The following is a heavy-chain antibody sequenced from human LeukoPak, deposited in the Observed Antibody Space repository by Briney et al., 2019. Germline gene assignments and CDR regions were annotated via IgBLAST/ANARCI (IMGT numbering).Heavy chain of an antibody. CDR2: IKEDGSEK. V-gene: IGHV3-7*01. CDR3: ARDLRKVDWYFDL. J-gene: IGHJ2*01. Sequence: GSLRLSCAASGFTFSSYWMSWVRQAPGKGLEWVANIKEDGSEKDYVDSVKGRFTISRDNAKNSLYLQMNSLRAEDTAVYYCARDLRKVDWYFDLWGRGTLVTVSS. D-gene: IGHD2-15*01. CDR1: GFTFSSYW.